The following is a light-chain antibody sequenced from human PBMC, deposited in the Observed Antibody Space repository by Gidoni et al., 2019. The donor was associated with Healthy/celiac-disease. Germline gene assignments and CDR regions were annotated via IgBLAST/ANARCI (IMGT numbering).Light chain of an antibody. CDR2: AAS. CDR3: QQRYSTGK. J-gene: IGKJ1*01. V-gene: IGKV1-39*01. Sequence: DIQMTQSPSSLSASVGDRVTITCRASQSISSYLNWYQQKPGKAPKLLIYAASSLQSGVPSRFSGSGSGTDFTLTISSLQSEDFGTYYCQQRYSTGKFGQGTKVEIK. CDR1: QSISSY.